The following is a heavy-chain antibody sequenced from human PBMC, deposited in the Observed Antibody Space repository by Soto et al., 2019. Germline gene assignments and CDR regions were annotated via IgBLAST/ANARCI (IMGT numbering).Heavy chain of an antibody. CDR2: IYYSGST. D-gene: IGHD3-22*01. V-gene: IGHV4-31*03. J-gene: IGHJ4*02. CDR1: GGSISSGGYY. CDR3: ARSDDSSGYYSYYFGY. Sequence: SETLSLTCTVSGGSISSGGYYWSWIRQHPGKGLEWIGYIYYSGSTYYNPSLKSRVTISVDTSKNQFSLKLSSVTAADTAVYYCARSDDSSGYYSYYFGYWGQGTLVTVSS.